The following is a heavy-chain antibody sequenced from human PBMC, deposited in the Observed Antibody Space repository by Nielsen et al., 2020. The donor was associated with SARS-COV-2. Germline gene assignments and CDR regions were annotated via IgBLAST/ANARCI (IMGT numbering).Heavy chain of an antibody. Sequence: SETLPLTCAVYGGSFSGYYWSWIRQPPGKGLEWIGEINHSGSTNYNPSLKSRVTISVDTSKNQFSLKLSSVTAADTAVYYCARVRYSYDYWGQGTLVTVSS. D-gene: IGHD3-10*01. CDR2: INHSGST. V-gene: IGHV4-34*01. J-gene: IGHJ4*02. CDR3: ARVRYSYDY. CDR1: GGSFSGYY.